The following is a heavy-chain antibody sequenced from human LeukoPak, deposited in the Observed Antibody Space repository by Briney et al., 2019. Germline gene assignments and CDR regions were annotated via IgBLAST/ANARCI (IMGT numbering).Heavy chain of an antibody. CDR2: VQTSGGT. D-gene: IGHD2-8*01. CDR3: ARALCINGICEWFDP. J-gene: IGHJ5*02. Sequence: SETLSLTCTVSGASISSGIYFWSWIRQPAGKGLEWIGRVQTSGGTNYNPSLESRVTISIDTSKNQFSLTLRSVTAADTAVYYCARALCINGICEWFDPWGQGTLVTVSS. V-gene: IGHV4-61*02. CDR1: GASISSGIYF.